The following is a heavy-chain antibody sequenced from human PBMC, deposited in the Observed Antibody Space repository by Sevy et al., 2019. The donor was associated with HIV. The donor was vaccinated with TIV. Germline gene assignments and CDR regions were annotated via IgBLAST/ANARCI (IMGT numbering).Heavy chain of an antibody. J-gene: IGHJ4*02. D-gene: IGHD6-19*01. CDR1: GFTFSNYA. V-gene: IGHV3-23*01. CDR2: IRISGGNT. Sequence: GGSLRLSCAASGFTFSNYAMSWVRQAPGKGLEWVSSIRISGGNTYYADSMKGRFTISRDNSKNTLYLQMNSLGAEDTAVYYCAKEWTQLSDWYGELDYWGQGSLVTVSS. CDR3: AKEWTQLSDWYGELDY.